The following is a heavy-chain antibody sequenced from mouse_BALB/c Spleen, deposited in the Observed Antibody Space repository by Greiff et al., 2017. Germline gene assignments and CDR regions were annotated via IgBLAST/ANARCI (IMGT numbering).Heavy chain of an antibody. Sequence: LMKPGASVKISCKASGYSFTGYYMHWVKQSHGKSLEWIGYISCYNGATSYNQKFKGKATFTVDTSSSTAYMQFNSLTSEDSAVYYCARGGYGYDGAMDYWGQGTSVTVSS. V-gene: IGHV1S34*01. CDR2: ISCYNGAT. J-gene: IGHJ4*01. CDR3: ARGGYGYDGAMDY. CDR1: GYSFTGYY. D-gene: IGHD2-2*01.